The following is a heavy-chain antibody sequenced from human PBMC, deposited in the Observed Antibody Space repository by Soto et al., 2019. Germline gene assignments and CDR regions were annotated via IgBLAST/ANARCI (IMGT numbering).Heavy chain of an antibody. CDR1: GDPLNTGGYY. D-gene: IGHD3-10*01. CDR3: ARVSSDWFDA. J-gene: IGHJ5*02. CDR2: IYYSGNT. Sequence: QVQLQESGPGLVEPSQTLALTCTVSGDPLNTGGYYWSWIRHLPGKGLEWLGYIYYSGNTYYNPSLKGRVNISGDMSKKQFSLRLSSVTAADTAVYHCARVSSDWFDALGPGSQVTVSS. V-gene: IGHV4-31*03.